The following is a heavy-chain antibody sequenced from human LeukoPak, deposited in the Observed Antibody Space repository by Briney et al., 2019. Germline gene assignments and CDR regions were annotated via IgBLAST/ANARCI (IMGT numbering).Heavy chain of an antibody. J-gene: IGHJ4*02. D-gene: IGHD3-22*01. CDR2: IYYSGST. CDR3: ARLGRDGATYYYDSSGYRQDLDY. Sequence: SETLSLTCTVSGGSISSSSYYWGWIRQPPGKGLEWIGSIYYSGSTYYNPSLKSRVTISVDTSKNQFSLKLGSVTAADTAVYYCARLGRDGATYYYDSSGYRQDLDYWGQGTLVTVSS. CDR1: GGSISSSSYY. V-gene: IGHV4-39*01.